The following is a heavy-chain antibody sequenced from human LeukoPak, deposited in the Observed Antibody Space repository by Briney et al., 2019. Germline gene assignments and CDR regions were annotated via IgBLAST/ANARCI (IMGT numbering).Heavy chain of an antibody. D-gene: IGHD4-11*01. CDR3: ARLTTVTTTTPFYMDV. J-gene: IGHJ6*03. V-gene: IGHV5-51*01. CDR2: IYPGDSDT. Sequence: RGESLKISCKTSGYSFTKYWIGWERQMPGKGLEWMGIIYPGDSDTRYSPSFQGQVTISADKSISTAYLQWSSLKASDNAMYYCARLTTVTTTTPFYMDVWGKGTTVTVSS. CDR1: GYSFTKYW.